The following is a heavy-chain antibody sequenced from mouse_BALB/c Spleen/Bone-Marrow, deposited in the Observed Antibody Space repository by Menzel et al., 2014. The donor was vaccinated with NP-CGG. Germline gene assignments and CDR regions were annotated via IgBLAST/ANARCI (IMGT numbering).Heavy chain of an antibody. D-gene: IGHD1-1*01. CDR1: GFDFSRYW. CDR2: INPGSSTI. CDR3: ARLGCYGYFAY. Sequence: EVKLVESGGGRVQPGGSLILSCAASGFDFSRYWMSWARQAPGKGQEWIGEINPGSSTINYTPSLKDKFIISRDNAKKTLYLQINKVRSEDTALYYCARLGCYGYFAYWGQGTTLTVSS. V-gene: IGHV4-2*02. J-gene: IGHJ2*01.